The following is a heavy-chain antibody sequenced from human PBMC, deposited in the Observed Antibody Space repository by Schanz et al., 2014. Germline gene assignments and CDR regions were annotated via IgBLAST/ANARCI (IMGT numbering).Heavy chain of an antibody. J-gene: IGHJ4*02. Sequence: QLQMQTSGPGLVRPWETLSLTCTVSGGSISDSGAYWGWFRQTPGKGLEWIANLFYGGSKYYNPSSERGVTRPVGASNNQYPRRLGSVPAADTGVYYCARHNRVWFGKEGCWGQGTLVTVSS. CDR3: ARHNRVWFGKEGC. CDR2: LFYGGSK. CDR1: GGSISDSGAY. D-gene: IGHD3-10*01. V-gene: IGHV4-39*01.